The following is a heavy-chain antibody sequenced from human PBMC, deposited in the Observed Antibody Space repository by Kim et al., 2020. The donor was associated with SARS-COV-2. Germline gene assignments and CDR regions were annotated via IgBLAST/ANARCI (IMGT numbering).Heavy chain of an antibody. Sequence: GGSLRLSCVASGFTFSNYWMHWVRQAPGKGLEWVARTDTDGRITNYADFVEGRFTISRDNARDTLYLQLNRLRVEDTAVYYCAKDLSGRQDMWVQRTMV. CDR1: GFTFSNYW. J-gene: IGHJ3*02. V-gene: IGHV3-74*01. D-gene: IGHD3-3*02. CDR3: AKDLSGRQDM. CDR2: TDTDGRIT.